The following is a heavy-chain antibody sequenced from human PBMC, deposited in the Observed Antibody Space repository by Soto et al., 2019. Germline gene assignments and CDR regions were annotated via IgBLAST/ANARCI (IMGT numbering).Heavy chain of an antibody. J-gene: IGHJ6*02. CDR2: VSAYNGNT. CDR1: GYTFTSYG. CDR3: ARTHPRLQQAYYYYGMDV. V-gene: IGHV1-18*01. D-gene: IGHD6-13*01. Sequence: ASVKVSCKASGYTFTSYGISWVRQAPGQGLEWMGWVSAYNGNTNYAQKLQVRVTMTTDTSTSTAYMELRSLRSDDTAVYYCARTHPRLQQAYYYYGMDVWGQGTTVTGSS.